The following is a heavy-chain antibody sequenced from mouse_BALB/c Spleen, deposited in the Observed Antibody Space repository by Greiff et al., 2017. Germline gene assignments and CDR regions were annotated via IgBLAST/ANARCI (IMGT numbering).Heavy chain of an antibody. V-gene: IGHV1-14*01. CDR2: INPYNDGT. Sequence: EVQLQQSGPELVKPGASVKMSCKASGYTFTSYVMHWVKQKPGQGLEWIGYINPYNDGTKYNEKFKGKATLTSDKSSSTAYMELSSLTSEDSAVYYCARGGNGSSWGFAYWGQGTLVTVSA. CDR1: GYTFTSYV. J-gene: IGHJ3*01. CDR3: ARGGNGSSWGFAY. D-gene: IGHD1-1*01.